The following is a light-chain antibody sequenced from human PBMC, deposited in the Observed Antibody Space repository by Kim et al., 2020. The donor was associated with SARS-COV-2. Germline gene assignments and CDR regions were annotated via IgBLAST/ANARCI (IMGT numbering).Light chain of an antibody. CDR2: AGS. CDR3: QQSYNTPT. J-gene: IGKJ1*01. Sequence: SAFVGDRVIITCRASQSINIYLSWYQQKPGKAPNLLIYAGSILQSGVPSRFSGSGSGTDFTLTISSLQPEDFATYYCQQSYNTPTFGQGTKVDIK. V-gene: IGKV1-39*01. CDR1: QSINIY.